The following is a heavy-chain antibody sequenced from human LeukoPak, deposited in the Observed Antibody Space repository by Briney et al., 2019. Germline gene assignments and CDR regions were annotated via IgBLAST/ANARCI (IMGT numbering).Heavy chain of an antibody. J-gene: IGHJ4*02. V-gene: IGHV4-34*01. CDR2: INHSGST. Sequence: TSETLSLTCAVYGGSFSGYYWSWIRQPPGKGLEWIGEINHSGSTNYNPSLKSRVTISVDTSKNQFSLKLSSVTAADTAVYYCASYLGVAADYWGQGTLVTVSS. CDR3: ASYLGVAADY. CDR1: GGSFSGYY. D-gene: IGHD3-3*01.